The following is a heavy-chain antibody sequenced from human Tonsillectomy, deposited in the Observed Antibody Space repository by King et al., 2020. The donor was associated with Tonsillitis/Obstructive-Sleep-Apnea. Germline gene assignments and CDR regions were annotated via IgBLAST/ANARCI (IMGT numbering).Heavy chain of an antibody. CDR3: AKGSGYDHRHFDY. J-gene: IGHJ4*02. D-gene: IGHD5-12*01. Sequence: VQLVESGGVVVQPGGSLRLSCAASGFSFDDYTMHWVRHTPGKGLEWVSLISWDGSGTYYADSVKGRFTISRDNSKNSLYLQVNRLRTEDTALYYCAKGSGYDHRHFDYWGQGTLVTVSS. CDR2: ISWDGSGT. V-gene: IGHV3-43*01. CDR1: GFSFDDYT.